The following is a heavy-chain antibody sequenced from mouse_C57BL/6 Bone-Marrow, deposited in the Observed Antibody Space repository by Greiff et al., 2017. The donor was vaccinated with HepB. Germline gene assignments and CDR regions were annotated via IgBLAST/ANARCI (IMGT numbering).Heavy chain of an antibody. J-gene: IGHJ3*01. Sequence: VKLQESGPGLVQPSQSLSITCTVSGFSLTSYGVHWVRQSPGKGLEWLGVIWSGGSTDYNAAFISRLSISKDNSKSQVFFKMNSLQADDTAIYYCASPHYYGSSYPAYWGQGTLVTVSA. CDR2: IWSGGST. CDR1: GFSLTSYG. D-gene: IGHD1-1*01. CDR3: ASPHYYGSSYPAY. V-gene: IGHV2-2*01.